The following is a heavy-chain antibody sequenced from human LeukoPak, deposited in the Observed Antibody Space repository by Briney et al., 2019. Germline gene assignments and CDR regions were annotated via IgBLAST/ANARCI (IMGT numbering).Heavy chain of an antibody. V-gene: IGHV3-30-3*01. J-gene: IGHJ3*02. CDR1: GFTFSSYA. D-gene: IGHD1-26*01. CDR3: AREAVGATTGEAFDI. Sequence: GGSLSLSCAASGFTFSSYAMHWVRQAPGKGLEWVAVISYDGSNKYYADSVKGRFTISRDNSKNTLYLQMNSLRAEDTAVYYCAREAVGATTGEAFDIWGQGTMVTVSS. CDR2: ISYDGSNK.